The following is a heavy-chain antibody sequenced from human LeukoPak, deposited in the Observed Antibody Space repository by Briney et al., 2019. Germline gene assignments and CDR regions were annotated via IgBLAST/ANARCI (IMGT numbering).Heavy chain of an antibody. J-gene: IGHJ4*02. V-gene: IGHV1-24*01. Sequence: ASVKVSCKVSGYTLTELSMHWVRQAPGKGLEWMGGFDPEDGETIYAQKFQGRVTMAEDTSTDTAYMELSSLRSEDTAVYYCAIPGGSSRDFDYWGQGTLVTVSS. CDR1: GYTLTELS. D-gene: IGHD6-13*01. CDR2: FDPEDGET. CDR3: AIPGGSSRDFDY.